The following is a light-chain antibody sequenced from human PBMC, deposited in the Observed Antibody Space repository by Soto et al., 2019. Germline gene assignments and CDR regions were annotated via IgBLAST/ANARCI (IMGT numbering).Light chain of an antibody. CDR2: KAS. J-gene: IGKJ1*01. Sequence: DIQMTQSPSTLSVSVGDRFTITCRASHTISSWLAWYQQKPVKAPKLLIYKASTFKSGVPSRFSGSGSGTEFTLTISSLQPDDFATYYCQHYNSYSEAFGQGTKVDIK. V-gene: IGKV1-5*03. CDR1: HTISSW. CDR3: QHYNSYSEA.